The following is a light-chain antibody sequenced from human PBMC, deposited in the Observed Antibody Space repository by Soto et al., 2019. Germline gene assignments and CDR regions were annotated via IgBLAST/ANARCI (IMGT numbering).Light chain of an antibody. CDR2: SEC. Sequence: ESVLTQSPGTLSLSPGERATLSCRISQSASTAYLAWYQQKPGQAPRLLIYSECNRATGIPDRFSARASGTDFTLTISRLEPEDLAVYYCQQYGNSRYTFGQGTKLEIK. V-gene: IGKV3-20*01. J-gene: IGKJ2*01. CDR3: QQYGNSRYT. CDR1: QSASTAY.